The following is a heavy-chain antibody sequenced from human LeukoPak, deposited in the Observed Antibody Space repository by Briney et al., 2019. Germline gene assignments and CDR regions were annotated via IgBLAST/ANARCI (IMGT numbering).Heavy chain of an antibody. Sequence: GGSLRLSCAASGFTFSSYSMNWVRQAPGKGLEWVSTISSSSSYIYYADSVKGRFTISRDNAKNSLYLQMNSLRAEDTAVYYCARLKAAAGRTFDYRGQGTLVTVSS. CDR2: ISSSSSYI. D-gene: IGHD6-13*01. CDR1: GFTFSSYS. V-gene: IGHV3-21*01. J-gene: IGHJ4*02. CDR3: ARLKAAAGRTFDY.